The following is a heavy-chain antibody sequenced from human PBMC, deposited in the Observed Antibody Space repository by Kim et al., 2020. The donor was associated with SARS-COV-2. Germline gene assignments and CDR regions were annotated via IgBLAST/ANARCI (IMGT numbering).Heavy chain of an antibody. CDR3: AKDGGGGSRELPPSFDY. V-gene: IGHV3-33*06. CDR2: IWYDGSNK. D-gene: IGHD1-26*01. Sequence: GGSLRLSCAASGFTFSSYAMHWVRQAPGKGLEWVAVIWYDGSNKYYADSVKGRFTISRDNSKNTLYLQMNSLRAEDTAVYYCAKDGGGGSRELPPSFDYWGQGTLVTVSS. CDR1: GFTFSSYA. J-gene: IGHJ4*02.